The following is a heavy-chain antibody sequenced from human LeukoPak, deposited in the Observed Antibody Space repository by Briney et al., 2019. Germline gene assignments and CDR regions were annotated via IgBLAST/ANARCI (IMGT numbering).Heavy chain of an antibody. Sequence: PSETLSLTCTVSGGSINNYFWTWIRQPPGKGLEWIGYVYYNGSTNYNPSLKSPVTISVDTYKNQFSLKLGSVTAADTAVYYCARQRTVTSSFDPWGQGTLVTVSS. CDR2: VYYNGST. J-gene: IGHJ5*02. CDR1: GGSINNYF. V-gene: IGHV4-59*08. CDR3: ARQRTVTSSFDP. D-gene: IGHD4-17*01.